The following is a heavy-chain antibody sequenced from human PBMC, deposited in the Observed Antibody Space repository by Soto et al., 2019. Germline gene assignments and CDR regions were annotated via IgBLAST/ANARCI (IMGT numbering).Heavy chain of an antibody. Sequence: QVQLVQSGAEVKKPGASVKVSCKASGYTFTSYGISLVRQAPGQGLEWMGWISAYNGNTNYAQKLQGRVTLTTDTSTSTAYMELRSLRSDDTAVYYCARDLNGDYYYYYGMDVCGQETTVTVSS. CDR2: ISAYNGNT. CDR3: ARDLNGDYYYYYGMDV. V-gene: IGHV1-18*01. D-gene: IGHD4-17*01. J-gene: IGHJ6*02. CDR1: GYTFTSYG.